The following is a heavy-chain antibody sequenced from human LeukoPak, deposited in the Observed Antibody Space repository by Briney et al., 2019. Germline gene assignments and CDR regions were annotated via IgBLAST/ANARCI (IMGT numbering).Heavy chain of an antibody. J-gene: IGHJ5*02. CDR3: ARGLRIVVVPAANYWFDP. Sequence: ASVKVSCKASGYTFTSYDINWVRQATGQGLEWMGWMNPNSGNTGYAQKFQGRVTMTRNTSISTAYMELSSLRSEDTAVYYCARGLRIVVVPAANYWFDPWGQGTLVTVSS. CDR1: GYTFTSYD. D-gene: IGHD2-2*01. V-gene: IGHV1-8*01. CDR2: MNPNSGNT.